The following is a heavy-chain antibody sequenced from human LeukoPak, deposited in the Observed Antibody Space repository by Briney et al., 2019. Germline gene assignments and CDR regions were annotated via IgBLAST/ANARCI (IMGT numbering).Heavy chain of an antibody. CDR2: ISSSSSYI. D-gene: IGHD3-22*01. CDR1: GFTFSSYS. J-gene: IGHJ5*02. Sequence: PGGSLRLSCAASGFTFSSYSMNWVRQAPGKGLEWVSSISSSSSYIYYADSVKGRFTISRDNAKNSLYLQMNSLRAEDTAVYYCARDAIRYYYDSSGYSPWFDPWGQGTLVTVSS. CDR3: ARDAIRYYYDSSGYSPWFDP. V-gene: IGHV3-21*01.